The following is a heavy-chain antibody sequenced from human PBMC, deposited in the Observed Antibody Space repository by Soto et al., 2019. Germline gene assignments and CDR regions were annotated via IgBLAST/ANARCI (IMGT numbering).Heavy chain of an antibody. CDR1: GFTFSSYE. D-gene: IGHD6-19*01. CDR2: ISSSGSTI. V-gene: IGHV3-48*03. J-gene: IGHJ4*02. Sequence: GGSLRLSCAASGFTFSSYEMNWVRQAPGKGLEWASYISSSGSTIYYADSVKGRFTISRDNAKNSLYLQMNSLRAEDTAVYYCARDSSGWRRFDYWGQGTLVTVSS. CDR3: ARDSSGWRRFDY.